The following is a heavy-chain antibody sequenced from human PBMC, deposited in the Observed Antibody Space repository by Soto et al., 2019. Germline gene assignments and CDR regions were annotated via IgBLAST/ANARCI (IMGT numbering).Heavy chain of an antibody. Sequence: SETLSLTXGVSGDSITTYKWWTWVRQTPGKGLEWIGEIYDSGNTRYNPSLKSRVTISKDTSKNELSLKLNSVTVADTAVYYCATCQLGEYYYAMDIWGQGTTVTVSS. D-gene: IGHD7-27*01. CDR3: ATCQLGEYYYAMDI. CDR2: IYDSGNT. CDR1: GDSITTYKW. J-gene: IGHJ6*02. V-gene: IGHV4-4*02.